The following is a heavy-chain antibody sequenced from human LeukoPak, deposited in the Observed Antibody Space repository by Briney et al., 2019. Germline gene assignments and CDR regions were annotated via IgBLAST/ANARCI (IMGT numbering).Heavy chain of an antibody. D-gene: IGHD3-22*01. V-gene: IGHV3-30*18. Sequence: GRSLRLSCAASGFTSSSYGMHWVRQAPGKGLEWVAVISYDGSNKYYADSVKGRFTISRDNSKNTLYLQMNSLRAEDTAVYYCAKDSSGYYDAFDIWGQGTMVTVSS. CDR3: AKDSSGYYDAFDI. CDR1: GFTSSSYG. J-gene: IGHJ3*02. CDR2: ISYDGSNK.